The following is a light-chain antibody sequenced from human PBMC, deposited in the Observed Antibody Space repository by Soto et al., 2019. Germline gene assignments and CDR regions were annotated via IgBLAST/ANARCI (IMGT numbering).Light chain of an antibody. V-gene: IGKV1-39*01. J-gene: IGKJ5*01. CDR1: QNVAHF. CDR2: ATS. CDR3: KKFHSYPIT. Sequence: DLKMTQSPSSLSASVGARVTITCRSSQNVAHFLNWYQQKPGKAPKLLIYATSSLHSGVPSRFSGSGFGTDFTLTISSLQTEDFATYYCKKFHSYPITVGKGKRLAIK.